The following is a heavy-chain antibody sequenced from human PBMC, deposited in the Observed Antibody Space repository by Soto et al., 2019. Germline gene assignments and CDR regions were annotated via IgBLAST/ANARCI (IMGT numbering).Heavy chain of an antibody. D-gene: IGHD3-16*02. CDR1: GCSSRGGGYY. Sequence: TLSLTCSVSGCSSRGGGYYWSWIRQHPGKGLEWIGYIYYSGSTYYNPSLKSRVTISVDTSKNQFSLKLSSVTAADTAVYYCARRSSAMTTFGGAIPLNWVVPWGKGTLV. CDR3: ARRSSAMTTFGGAIPLNWVVP. CDR2: IYYSGST. V-gene: IGHV4-31*03. J-gene: IGHJ5*02.